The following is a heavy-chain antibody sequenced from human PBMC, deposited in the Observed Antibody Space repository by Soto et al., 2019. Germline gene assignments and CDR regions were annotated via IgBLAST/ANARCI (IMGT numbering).Heavy chain of an antibody. J-gene: IGHJ4*02. V-gene: IGHV1-8*01. D-gene: IGHD6-19*01. CDR3: AREYSSGWSKY. CDR2: VNPNSGNT. CDR1: GYTFTSYD. Sequence: QVQLVQSGAEVKKPGASVKVSCKASGYTFTSYDSNWVRQATGQGFEWMGGVNPNSGNTGDAQKFQGRVTMTRNTSISTAYMELSRLRAEDSAVYYCAREYSSGWSKYWGQGTLVTVSS.